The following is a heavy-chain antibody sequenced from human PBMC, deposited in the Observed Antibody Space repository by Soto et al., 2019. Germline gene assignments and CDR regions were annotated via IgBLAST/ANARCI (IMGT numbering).Heavy chain of an antibody. CDR2: IYSGGST. CDR3: ARDKGYYYYGMDV. J-gene: IGHJ6*02. CDR1: GFTVSSNY. V-gene: IGHV3-53*02. Sequence: EVQLVETGGGLIQPGGSLRLSCAASGFTVSSNYMSWVRQAPGKGLEWVSVIYSGGSTYYADSVKGRFTISRDNSKTTLYLQMNSLRAEDTAVYYCARDKGYYYYGMDVWGQGTTVTVSS.